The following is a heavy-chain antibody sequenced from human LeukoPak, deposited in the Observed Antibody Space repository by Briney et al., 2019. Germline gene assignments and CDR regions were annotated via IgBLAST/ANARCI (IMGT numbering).Heavy chain of an antibody. CDR1: GFTFSSYG. V-gene: IGHV3-30*18. J-gene: IGHJ4*02. CDR2: ISYDGSNK. D-gene: IGHD6-19*01. Sequence: PGGSLRLSCAASGFTFSSYGMHWVRQAPGKGLEWVAVISYDGSNKYYADSVKGRFTISRDNPKNTLYLQMNSLRAEDTAVYYCAKAVYYSSGWYDYWGQGTLVTVSS. CDR3: AKAVYYSSGWYDY.